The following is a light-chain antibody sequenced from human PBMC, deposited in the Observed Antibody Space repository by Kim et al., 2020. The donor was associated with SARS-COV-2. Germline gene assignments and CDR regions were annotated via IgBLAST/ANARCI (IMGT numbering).Light chain of an antibody. CDR1: SACCVVGYD. J-gene: IGLJ1*01. CDR3: QSYDCSLSAYV. V-gene: IGLV1-40*01. CDR2: GNN. Sequence: SACCVVGYDVQRYQKLPGARPKLVFYGNNNRPSGVPDRFSGSKDGSSAALAIIGLQAEDEADYYCQSYDCSLSAYVFGAGTKLTVL.